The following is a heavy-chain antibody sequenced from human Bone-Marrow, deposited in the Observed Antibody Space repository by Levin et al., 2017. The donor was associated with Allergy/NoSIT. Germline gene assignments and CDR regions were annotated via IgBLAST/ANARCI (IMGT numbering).Heavy chain of an antibody. J-gene: IGHJ3*02. CDR3: ARGGYGDYDMDAFDI. CDR2: IIPVLGTI. CDR1: GDIFSTYT. D-gene: IGHD4-17*01. Sequence: SVKVSCKSSGDIFSTYTVSWVRQAPGQGLEWMGRIIPVLGTINYAQKFQGRVTITADTSTNTAYMELSSLISEDTAVYFCARGGYGDYDMDAFDIWGRGTMVTVSS. V-gene: IGHV1-69*08.